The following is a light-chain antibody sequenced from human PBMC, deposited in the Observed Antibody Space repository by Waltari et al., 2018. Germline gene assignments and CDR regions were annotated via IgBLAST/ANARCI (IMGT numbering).Light chain of an antibody. CDR1: GPNIGAGYD. J-gene: IGLJ3*02. Sequence: QSVLTQPPSVSGAPGQRVTIPCTGSGPNIGAGYDVPWYQQVPRAAPKLHIYGSSSRPLGVPDRFFGSTSGTSASLAITGLQAEDEAVYYCQSYDTTLSVVFGGGTKLTVL. CDR2: GSS. V-gene: IGLV1-40*01. CDR3: QSYDTTLSVV.